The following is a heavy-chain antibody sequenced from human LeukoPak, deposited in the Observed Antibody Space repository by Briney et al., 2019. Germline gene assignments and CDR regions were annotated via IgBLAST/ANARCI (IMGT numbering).Heavy chain of an antibody. Sequence: GGSLRLSCAASGFTFSSNYWMSWVRQAPGKGLEWVANIKQDGSEKHYVDSVKGRFSISRDNAKNSLYLQMNSLRAEDTAVYFCARSAVGYYYNYMDVWGKGTTVTVS. D-gene: IGHD3-3*01. CDR3: ARSAVGYYYNYMDV. CDR2: IKQDGSEK. V-gene: IGHV3-7*01. J-gene: IGHJ6*03. CDR1: GFTFSSNYW.